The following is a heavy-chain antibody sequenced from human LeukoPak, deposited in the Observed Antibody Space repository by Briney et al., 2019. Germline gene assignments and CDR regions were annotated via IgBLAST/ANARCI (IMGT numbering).Heavy chain of an antibody. J-gene: IGHJ4*02. Sequence: GGSLRLSCAASGFTFSNYALHWVRQAPGKGLEWVAVISYDGSNKFYADSVRGRFTFSRDNSKNTLFLQMNSLRPEDTAVYYCARGPDYDILADYFDYWGQGTLVTVSS. CDR2: ISYDGSNK. V-gene: IGHV3-30*04. CDR3: ARGPDYDILADYFDY. D-gene: IGHD3-9*01. CDR1: GFTFSNYA.